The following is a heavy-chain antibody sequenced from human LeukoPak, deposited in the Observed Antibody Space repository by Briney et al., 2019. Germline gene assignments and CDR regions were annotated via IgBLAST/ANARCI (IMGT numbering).Heavy chain of an antibody. V-gene: IGHV6-1*01. J-gene: IGHJ4*02. D-gene: IGHD2-21*02. CDR2: TYYRSKWYN. CDR3: ARASRANCGGDCYPVDY. Sequence: SQTLSLTCAISGDSVSSNSAAWYWIRQSPSRGLEWLGRTYYRSKWYNDYAASVKGRLTINPDTSKNQFSLQLNSVTPEDTAVYYCARASRANCGGDCYPVDYWGQGTLVTVSS. CDR1: GDSVSSNSAA.